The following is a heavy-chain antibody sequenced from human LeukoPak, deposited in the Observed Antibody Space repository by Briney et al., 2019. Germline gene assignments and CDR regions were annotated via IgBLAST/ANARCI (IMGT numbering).Heavy chain of an antibody. Sequence: ASVKVSCKASGYTFTSYGISWVRQAPGQGLEWMGWISAYNGNTNYAQKLQGRVTMTTDTSTSTAYMELRSLRSDDTAVYYCARDHPAGHVTFGGVIVDYWGQGTLVTVSS. CDR2: ISAYNGNT. CDR3: ARDHPAGHVTFGGVIVDY. CDR1: GYTFTSYG. D-gene: IGHD3-16*02. J-gene: IGHJ4*02. V-gene: IGHV1-18*01.